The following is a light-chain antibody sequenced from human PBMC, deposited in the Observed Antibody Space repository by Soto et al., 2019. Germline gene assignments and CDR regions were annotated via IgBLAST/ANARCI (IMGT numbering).Light chain of an antibody. Sequence: AIQMTQSPSSLSASVGDTVTVTCRASQAIRNDLGWFQQRPGKPPKLLIYGISILQTGVPSRFSGSGSGTDFTLTISGLQPEAFATYYCLHDALFPYSFGQGTRLEI. CDR1: QAIRND. J-gene: IGKJ2*03. CDR2: GIS. CDR3: LHDALFPYS. V-gene: IGKV1-6*01.